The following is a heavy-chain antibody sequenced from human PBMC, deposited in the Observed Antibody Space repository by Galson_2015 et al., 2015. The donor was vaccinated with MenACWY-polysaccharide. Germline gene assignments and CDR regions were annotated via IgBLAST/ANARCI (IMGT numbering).Heavy chain of an antibody. CDR2: IAPDGSEM. CDR3: ARVLTHWYCDL. Sequence: SLRLSCAASGFSFGTSWMTWFRRAPGKGLEWVANIAPDGSEMFYVHSVKGRFTISRDNARNSLYLQMHSLRADGTAEYYCARVLTHWYCDLWGRATLVTVSP. J-gene: IGHJ2*01. D-gene: IGHD4-23*01. CDR1: GFSFGTSW. V-gene: IGHV3-7*01.